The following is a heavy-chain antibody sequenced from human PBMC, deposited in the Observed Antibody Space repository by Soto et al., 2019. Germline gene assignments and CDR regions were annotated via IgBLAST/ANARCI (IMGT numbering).Heavy chain of an antibody. V-gene: IGHV4-59*01. CDR3: ARDGGGGAAAGTGEGNYYYYYYMDV. D-gene: IGHD6-13*01. Sequence: QVQLQESGPGLVKPSETLSLTCTVSGGSISSYYWSWIRQPPGKGLEWIGYIYYSGSTNYNPSLKSRATISVDTSKNQFSLKLSSVTAADTAVYYCARDGGGGAAAGTGEGNYYYYYYMDVWGKGTTVTVSS. CDR1: GGSISSYY. J-gene: IGHJ6*03. CDR2: IYYSGST.